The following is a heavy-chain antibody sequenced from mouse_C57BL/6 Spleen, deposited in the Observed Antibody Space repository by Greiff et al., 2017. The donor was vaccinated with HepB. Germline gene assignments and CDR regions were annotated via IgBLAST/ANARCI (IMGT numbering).Heavy chain of an antibody. CDR3: ARGDGYYEYFDV. D-gene: IGHD2-3*01. CDR2: ISSGSSTI. Sequence: EVQLMESGGGLVKPGGSLKLSCAASGFTFSDYGMHWVRQAPEKGLEWVAYISSGSSTIYYADTVKGRFTISRDNAKNTLFLQMTSLRSEDTAMYYCARGDGYYEYFDVWGTGTTVTVSS. V-gene: IGHV5-17*01. CDR1: GFTFSDYG. J-gene: IGHJ1*03.